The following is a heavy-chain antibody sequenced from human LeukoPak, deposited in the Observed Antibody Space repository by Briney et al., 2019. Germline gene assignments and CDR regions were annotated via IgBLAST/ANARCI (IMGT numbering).Heavy chain of an antibody. J-gene: IGHJ4*02. Sequence: SETLSLTCTVSGVSISSYYWSWIRQPPGKGLEWIGYIYYSGSTNYNPSLKSRVTISVDTSKNQFSLKLNSVTAADTAVYYCARHARGIAAAGTRYYFHYWGQGTLVTVSS. V-gene: IGHV4-59*08. CDR1: GVSISSYY. D-gene: IGHD6-13*01. CDR3: ARHARGIAAAGTRYYFHY. CDR2: IYYSGST.